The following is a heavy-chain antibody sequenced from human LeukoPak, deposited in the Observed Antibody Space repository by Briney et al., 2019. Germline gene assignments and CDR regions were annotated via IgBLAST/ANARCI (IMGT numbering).Heavy chain of an antibody. Sequence: KASETLSLTCAVYGGSFSGYYWSWIRQPPGKGLEWIGEINHSGSTNYNPSLKSRVTISVDTSKNQFSLKLSSVTAADTAVYYCARGNTFDYWGQGTLVTVSS. CDR3: ARGNTFDY. V-gene: IGHV4-34*01. CDR2: INHSGST. CDR1: GGSFSGYY. J-gene: IGHJ4*02.